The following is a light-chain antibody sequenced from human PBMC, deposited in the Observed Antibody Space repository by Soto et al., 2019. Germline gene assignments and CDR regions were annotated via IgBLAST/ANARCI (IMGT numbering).Light chain of an antibody. CDR1: SSNIGNDY. Sequence: QSVLTQPPSVSAAPGQQVTISCSRSSSNIGNDYVSWYQQLPGTAPKLLIYDNNKRAAGIPDRFSGSESGTSATLGITGLQTGDEADYSCGRWDSRLSTYVFGTGTKVTVL. CDR2: DNN. V-gene: IGLV1-51*01. CDR3: GRWDSRLSTYV. J-gene: IGLJ1*01.